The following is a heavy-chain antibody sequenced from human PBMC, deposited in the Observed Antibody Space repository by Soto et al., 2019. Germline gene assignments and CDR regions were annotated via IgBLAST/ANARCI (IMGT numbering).Heavy chain of an antibody. J-gene: IGHJ4*02. Sequence: QVQLQESGPGLVKPSETLSLTCTVSSGSISIYSWSWIRQPPGKGLEWIGYVSYSGSTNYNPSFKSRVTISVDTSKNQFSLKLSSVTATDTAVYYCARTSYQLLMFDYWGQGTLVTVSS. D-gene: IGHD2-2*01. CDR1: SGSISIYS. CDR3: ARTSYQLLMFDY. V-gene: IGHV4-59*01. CDR2: VSYSGST.